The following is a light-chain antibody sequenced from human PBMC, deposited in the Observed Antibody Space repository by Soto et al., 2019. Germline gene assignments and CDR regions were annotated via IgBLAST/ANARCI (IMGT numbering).Light chain of an antibody. CDR1: QSISSW. Sequence: DIQMTQSPSTLSASVGDRVTITCRASQSISSWLARYQQKPGKAPKLLIYKASSLESGVPSRFSGSGSGTEFTLTISSLQPDDFATYYCQQYNSYSSTWTFGQGTKVEIK. CDR3: QQYNSYSSTWT. J-gene: IGKJ1*01. CDR2: KAS. V-gene: IGKV1-5*03.